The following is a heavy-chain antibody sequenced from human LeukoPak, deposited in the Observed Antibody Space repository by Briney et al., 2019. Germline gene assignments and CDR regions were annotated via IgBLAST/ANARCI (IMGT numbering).Heavy chain of an antibody. CDR1: GFTFSSYS. Sequence: PGGSLRLSCAASGFTFSSYSMNWVRQAPGKGLEWVSSISSSSSFIYYADSVKGRFTISRDNAKNSLYLQMNSLRAEDTAVYYCARGHRILRYFERHAFDIWGQGTMVTVSS. V-gene: IGHV3-21*01. J-gene: IGHJ3*02. CDR2: ISSSSSFI. CDR3: ARGHRILRYFERHAFDI. D-gene: IGHD3-9*01.